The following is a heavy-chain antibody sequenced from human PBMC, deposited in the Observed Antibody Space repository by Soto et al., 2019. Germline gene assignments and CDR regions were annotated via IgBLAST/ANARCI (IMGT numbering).Heavy chain of an antibody. D-gene: IGHD2-15*01. CDR1: GGTFSSYT. CDR3: ASPGVYCSGGSCYEVFDY. Sequence: QVQLVQSGAEVKKPGSSVKVSCKASGGTFSSYTISWVRQAPGQGLEWMGRIIPILGIANYAQKFQGRVTTTADKSTSTAYMELSSLRSEDTAVYYCASPGVYCSGGSCYEVFDYWGQGTLVTVSS. CDR2: IIPILGIA. V-gene: IGHV1-69*02. J-gene: IGHJ4*02.